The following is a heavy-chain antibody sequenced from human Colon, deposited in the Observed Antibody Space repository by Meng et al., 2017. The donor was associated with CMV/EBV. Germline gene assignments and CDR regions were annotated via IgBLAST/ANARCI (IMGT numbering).Heavy chain of an antibody. CDR1: GFTFSDYY. V-gene: IGHV3-11*01. D-gene: IGHD4-23*01. J-gene: IGHJ4*02. CDR2: ISSSGSTI. Sequence: GESLKISCAASGFTFSDYYMSWIRQAPGKGLEWVSYISSSGSTIYYADSVKGRFTTSRDNAMRSLYLQMNSLTAEDTAVYYCVRAEYGDYGGYWGQGTLVTVSS. CDR3: VRAEYGDYGGY.